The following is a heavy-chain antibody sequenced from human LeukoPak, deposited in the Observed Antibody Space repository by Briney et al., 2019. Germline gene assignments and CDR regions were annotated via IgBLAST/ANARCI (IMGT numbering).Heavy chain of an antibody. CDR2: IYYSGST. D-gene: IGHD6-19*01. Sequence: PSETLSLTCTVSGASISSTTYYWGWIRQPPRKGLEGIASIYYSGSTYYNPSLKSRVTISVDTSQHQFSLKLSSVTAADTAVYYCARHKYSSGWPPEGAFDIWGQGTMVTVSS. J-gene: IGHJ3*02. CDR3: ARHKYSSGWPPEGAFDI. CDR1: GASISSTTYY. V-gene: IGHV4-39*01.